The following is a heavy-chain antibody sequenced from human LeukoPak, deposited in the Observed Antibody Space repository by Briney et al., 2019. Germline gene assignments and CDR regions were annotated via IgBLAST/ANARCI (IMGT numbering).Heavy chain of an antibody. CDR3: AREVVIKGDYYGMDV. D-gene: IGHD3-22*01. Sequence: GASVKVSCTASGYTFTGYYMHWVRQAPGQGLEWMGRINPNSGGTNYAQKFQGRVTMTRDTSISTAYMELSRLRSDDTAVYYCAREVVIKGDYYGMDVWGQGTTVTVSS. CDR1: GYTFTGYY. J-gene: IGHJ6*02. V-gene: IGHV1-2*06. CDR2: INPNSGGT.